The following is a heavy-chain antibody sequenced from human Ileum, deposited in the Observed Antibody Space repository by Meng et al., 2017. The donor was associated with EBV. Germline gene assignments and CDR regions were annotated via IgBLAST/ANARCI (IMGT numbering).Heavy chain of an antibody. D-gene: IGHD1-26*01. J-gene: IGHJ4*02. V-gene: IGHV4-61*01. CDR2: MSYSGST. CDR3: AGDPHSGSPH. CDR1: GGSVSSAHSF. Sequence: QVQLQESRPGLVKPSETLFLTCTVSGGSVSSAHSFWTWIRQPPGKGLEWIGYMSYSGSTNYSPPLESRVTISVDTSKNQFSLKLSSVTAADTAVYYCAGDPHSGSPHWGQGTLVTVSS.